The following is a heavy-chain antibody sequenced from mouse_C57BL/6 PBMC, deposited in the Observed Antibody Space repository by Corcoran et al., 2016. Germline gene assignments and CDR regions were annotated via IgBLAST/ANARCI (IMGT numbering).Heavy chain of an antibody. V-gene: IGHV1-80*01. J-gene: IGHJ4*01. Sequence: QVQLQQSGAELVKPGASVKISCKASGYAFSSYWMNWVKQRPGKGLEWIGQIYPGDGDTNYNGKFKGKATLTADKSSSTAYMQLSSLTSEDSAVYFCARSVASLGPGDYAMDYWGQGTSVTVSS. CDR2: IYPGDGDT. CDR1: GYAFSSYW. CDR3: ARSVASLGPGDYAMDY. D-gene: IGHD4-1*01.